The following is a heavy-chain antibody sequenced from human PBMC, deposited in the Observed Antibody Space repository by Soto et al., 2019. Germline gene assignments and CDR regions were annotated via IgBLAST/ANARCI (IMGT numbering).Heavy chain of an antibody. CDR2: ISSSSSYI. D-gene: IGHD2-2*02. V-gene: IGHV3-21*01. CDR3: ARDIDIVVVPAAILGY. Sequence: KPGGSLRLSCAASGFTFSSYSMNWVRQAPGKGLEWVSSISSSSSYIYYADSVKGRFTISRDNAKNSLYLQMNSLRAEDTAVYYCARDIDIVVVPAAILGYWGQGTLVTVSS. J-gene: IGHJ4*02. CDR1: GFTFSSYS.